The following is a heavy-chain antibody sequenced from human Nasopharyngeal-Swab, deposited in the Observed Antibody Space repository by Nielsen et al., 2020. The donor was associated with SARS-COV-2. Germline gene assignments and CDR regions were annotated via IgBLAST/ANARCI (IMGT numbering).Heavy chain of an antibody. CDR1: GFTFSSYW. D-gene: IGHD1-26*01. CDR3: ARASGSYYRVYYYGMDV. J-gene: IGHJ6*02. V-gene: IGHV3-7*01. Sequence: GESLKISCAASGFTFSSYWMSWVRQAPGKGLEWVANIKQDGSEKYYVDSVKGRFTISRDNAKNSLYLQMSSLRAEDTAVYYCARASGSYYRVYYYGMDVWGQGTTVTVSS. CDR2: IKQDGSEK.